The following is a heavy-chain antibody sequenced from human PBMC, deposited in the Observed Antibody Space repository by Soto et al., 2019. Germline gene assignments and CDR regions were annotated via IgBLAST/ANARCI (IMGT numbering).Heavy chain of an antibody. V-gene: IGHV3-53*04. CDR2: IYSGGST. J-gene: IGHJ6*03. Sequence: GGSLRLSCAASGFTVSSNYMSWVRQAPGKGLEWVSAIYSGGSTYYADSVKGRFTISRHNSKNTLYLQMNSLRAEDTAVYYCARERSSSWDYYSYYMEVWGKGTTVTVSS. CDR1: GFTVSSNY. CDR3: ARERSSSWDYYSYYMEV. D-gene: IGHD6-13*01.